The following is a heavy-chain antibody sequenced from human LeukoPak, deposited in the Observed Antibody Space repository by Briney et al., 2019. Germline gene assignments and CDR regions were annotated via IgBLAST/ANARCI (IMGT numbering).Heavy chain of an antibody. CDR1: GYTFTGYY. CDR2: VNPNSGGT. Sequence: EASVKVSCKASGYTFTGYYMHWVRQAPGQGLEWMGWVNPNSGGTDYAQKFQGRVTMTRDTSISTAYMEVSRLRSDDTAVYYCARDCYDSSGYSRFDPWGQGTLVTVSS. D-gene: IGHD3-22*01. J-gene: IGHJ5*02. CDR3: ARDCYDSSGYSRFDP. V-gene: IGHV1-2*02.